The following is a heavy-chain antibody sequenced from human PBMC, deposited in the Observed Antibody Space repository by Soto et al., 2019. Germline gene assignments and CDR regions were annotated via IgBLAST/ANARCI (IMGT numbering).Heavy chain of an antibody. D-gene: IGHD1-7*01. V-gene: IGHV1-69*13. CDR3: AREGGTTNYYYYGMDV. Sequence: SVKVSCKASGGTFSSYAISWVRQAPGQGLEWMGGIIPIFGTANYAQKFQGRVTITADESTSTAYMELSSLRSEDTAVYYCAREGGTTNYYYYGMDVWGQGTTVTVSS. J-gene: IGHJ6*02. CDR1: GGTFSSYA. CDR2: IIPIFGTA.